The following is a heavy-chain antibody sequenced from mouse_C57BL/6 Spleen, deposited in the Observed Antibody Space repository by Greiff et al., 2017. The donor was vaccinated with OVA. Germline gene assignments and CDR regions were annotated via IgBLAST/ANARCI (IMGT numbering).Heavy chain of an antibody. CDR3: AREGLEYYFDY. D-gene: IGHD2-2*01. V-gene: IGHV1-54*01. J-gene: IGHJ2*02. Sequence: QVQLQQSGAELVRPGTSVKVSCKASGYAFTNYLIEWVKQRPGQGLEWIGVINPGSGGTNYNEKFKGKATLTADKSSSTAYMQLRSLTSEDSAVYFCAREGLEYYFDYWGQGTSLTVSS. CDR2: INPGSGGT. CDR1: GYAFTNYL.